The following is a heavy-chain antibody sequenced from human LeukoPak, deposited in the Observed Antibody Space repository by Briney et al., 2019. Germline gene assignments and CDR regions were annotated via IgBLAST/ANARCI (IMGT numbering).Heavy chain of an antibody. CDR3: ARTSVAAHDKIGFVDY. CDR2: ISTYSEKP. Sequence: GASVKVSCKASGYNFLSYGISWVQQAPGKGLEWMGWISTYSEKPKYSLKVQDRVTVTTDTSTATIYMELRSLTSDDTALYYCARTSVAAHDKIGFVDYWGQGTLVTVSS. V-gene: IGHV1-18*01. D-gene: IGHD3-22*01. J-gene: IGHJ4*02. CDR1: GYNFLSYG.